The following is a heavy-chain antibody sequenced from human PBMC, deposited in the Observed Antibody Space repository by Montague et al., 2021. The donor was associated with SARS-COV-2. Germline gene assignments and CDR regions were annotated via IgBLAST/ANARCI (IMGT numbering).Heavy chain of an antibody. Sequence: SETLSLTSTVSGGSISSSGYYWGWIRQPPGKGLEWIGYIYYSGSTYYXPSLKSRVTISVDTSKNQFSLKLSSVTAADTAVYYCARQPTRGITIFGVVADYGMDVWGQGTTVTVSS. CDR2: IYYSGST. V-gene: IGHV4-39*01. D-gene: IGHD3-3*01. J-gene: IGHJ6*02. CDR1: GGSISSSGYY. CDR3: ARQPTRGITIFGVVADYGMDV.